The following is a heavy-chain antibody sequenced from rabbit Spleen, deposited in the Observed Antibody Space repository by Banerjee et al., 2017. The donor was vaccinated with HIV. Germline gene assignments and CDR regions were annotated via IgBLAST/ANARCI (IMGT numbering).Heavy chain of an antibody. CDR1: GVSFRGNSY. D-gene: IGHD8-1*01. J-gene: IGHJ6*01. Sequence: QSLEESGGDLVKPGASLTLTCRASGVSFRGNSYRCWVRQAPGKGLEWIACIDTGSSGFTYFASWAKGRFTISKTSSTTVTLQMTSLTAADTATYFCARDTGSSFSSYGMDLWGQGTLVTVS. CDR2: IDTGSSGFT. V-gene: IGHV1S40*01. CDR3: ARDTGSSFSSYGMDL.